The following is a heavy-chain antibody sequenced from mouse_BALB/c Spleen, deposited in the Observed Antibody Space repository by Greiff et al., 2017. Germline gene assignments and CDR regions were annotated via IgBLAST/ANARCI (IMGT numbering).Heavy chain of an antibody. J-gene: IGHJ2*01. Sequence: DVKLVESGGDLVKPGGSLKLSCAASGFTFSSYGMSWVRQTPDKRLEWVATISSGGSYTYYPDSVKGRFTISRDNAKNTLYLQMSSLKSEDTAMYYCARDTRGDYFDYWGQGTTLTVSS. CDR3: ARDTRGDYFDY. V-gene: IGHV5-6*02. CDR1: GFTFSSYG. CDR2: ISSGGSYT.